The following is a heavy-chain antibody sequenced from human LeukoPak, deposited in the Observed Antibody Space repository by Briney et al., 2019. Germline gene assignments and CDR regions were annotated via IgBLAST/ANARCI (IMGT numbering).Heavy chain of an antibody. D-gene: IGHD3-3*01. CDR3: AKDRVWSGDPRAFDI. J-gene: IGHJ3*02. Sequence: PSETLSLTCTVSGDSISSYYWSWIRQPPGKGLEWVSAISGSGGSTYYADSVKGRFTISRDNSMNTLYLQLNSLRAEDTAVYYCAKDRVWSGDPRAFDIWGQGTLVTVSS. CDR1: GDSISSYY. CDR2: ISGSGGST. V-gene: IGHV3-23*01.